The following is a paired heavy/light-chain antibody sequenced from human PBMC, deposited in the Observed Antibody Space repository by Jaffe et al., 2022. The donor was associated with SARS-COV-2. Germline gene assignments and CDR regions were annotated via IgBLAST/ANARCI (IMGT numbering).Light chain of an antibody. CDR3: QQLNSSPLT. J-gene: IGKJ4*01. CDR2: GAS. CDR1: QGVSRD. V-gene: IGKV1-9*01. Sequence: DIQLTQSPSFLSASVGDRVIITCRASQGVSRDLAWYQQKPGKAPKLLIYGASTLQGGVPSRFSGSASGTEFTLTISSLQPEDFATYYCQQLNSSPLTFGGGTKVEIK.
Heavy chain of an antibody. CDR1: GFTFRNYA. V-gene: IGHV3-23*01. J-gene: IGHJ5*02. D-gene: IGHD6-13*01. CDR2: ISASGASR. Sequence: EVQLLESGGGWVQPGGSLRLSCAASGFTFRNYAMTWVRQAPGKGLEWVSEISASGASRHHADSVKGRFTISRDNPMDTLYLQMNSLRGEDTAVYYCARYIAAAGTRWFDPWGQGTLVTVSS. CDR3: ARYIAAAGTRWFDP.